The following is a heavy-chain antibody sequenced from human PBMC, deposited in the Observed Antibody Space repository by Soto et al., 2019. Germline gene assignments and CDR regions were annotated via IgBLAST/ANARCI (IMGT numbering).Heavy chain of an antibody. CDR3: ATDSNYDVSNSF. D-gene: IGHD3-3*01. CDR2: ILPVSAPP. J-gene: IGHJ4*02. Sequence: SVKVSCKASGGTLNNYAINWVRQAPGRGLEWMGGILPVSAPPDYAQKFQGRVSITADHSTSTVYMELSRLKSDDTAVYFCATDSNYDVSNSFWGQGTLVTVSS. CDR1: GGTLNNYA. V-gene: IGHV1-69*13.